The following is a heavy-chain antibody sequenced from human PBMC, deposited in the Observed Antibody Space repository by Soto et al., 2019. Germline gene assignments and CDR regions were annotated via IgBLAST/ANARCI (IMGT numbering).Heavy chain of an antibody. CDR2: IYPGDSDT. CDR3: AISIAVAGNMGGAFDI. Sequence: GESLKISCKGSGYSFTSYWIGWVREMPGKGLERMGIIYPGDSDTRYSPSFQGQFTISADKSISTAYLQWSSLKASDTAMYYCAISIAVAGNMGGAFDIWGQVTMVTVSS. D-gene: IGHD6-19*01. V-gene: IGHV5-51*01. J-gene: IGHJ3*02. CDR1: GYSFTSYW.